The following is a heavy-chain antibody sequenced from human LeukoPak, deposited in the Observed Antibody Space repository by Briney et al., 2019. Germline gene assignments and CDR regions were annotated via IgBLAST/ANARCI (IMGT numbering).Heavy chain of an antibody. J-gene: IGHJ4*02. D-gene: IGHD3-9*01. CDR2: ISWDGVDT. Sequence: PGGSLRLSCAASGFTFHDYAMHWVRQVPGKGLEWVSLISWDGVDTYYADSVKGRFTISRDNRKNSLYLQMNSLRNEDTAFYYCARDGVLRYFDWLFYFEHWGQGALVTVSS. CDR3: ARDGVLRYFDWLFYFEH. V-gene: IGHV3-43D*03. CDR1: GFTFHDYA.